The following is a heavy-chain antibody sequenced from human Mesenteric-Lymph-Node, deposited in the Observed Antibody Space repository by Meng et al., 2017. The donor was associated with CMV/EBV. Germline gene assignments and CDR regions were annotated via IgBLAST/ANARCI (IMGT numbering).Heavy chain of an antibody. J-gene: IGHJ3*02. CDR3: AGGGLTYYYDSSYAFDI. V-gene: IGHV1-2*02. CDR1: GSTFTGYD. Sequence: ASVKVSCKTSGSTFTGYDINWVRQAPGQGLEWMGWINPNSGGTNYAQKFQARVTMTRDSSVSTAYMELGRLRSEDTAVYYCAGGGLTYYYDSSYAFDIWGQGTMVTVSS. CDR2: INPNSGGT. D-gene: IGHD3-22*01.